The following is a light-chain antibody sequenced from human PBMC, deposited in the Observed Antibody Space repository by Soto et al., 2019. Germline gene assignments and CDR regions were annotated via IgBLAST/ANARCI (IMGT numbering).Light chain of an antibody. CDR2: DAS. CDR3: QQSEKWPT. CDR1: QSIDTN. V-gene: IGKV3-11*01. J-gene: IGKJ1*01. Sequence: EIVLTQSPVTLSLSPGAGAPLSCKASQSIDTNLGWYQQKPGQVPRLLIYDASLRATGIPARFTGSGSGTDFTLTISSLEPEDFAVYYCQQSEKWPTFGQGTKVDIK.